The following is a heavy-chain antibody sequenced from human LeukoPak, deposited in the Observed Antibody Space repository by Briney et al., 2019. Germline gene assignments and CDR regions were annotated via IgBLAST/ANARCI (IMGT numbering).Heavy chain of an antibody. CDR1: GFTFSSYD. CDR3: AKDRAYYDSSGLFGY. J-gene: IGHJ4*02. CDR2: ISGSGGRT. V-gene: IGHV3-23*01. D-gene: IGHD3-22*01. Sequence: GGSLRLSCAASGFTFSSYDMSWVRQAPGKGLEWVSDISGSGGRTHYADSVKGRFTISRDNSKNTLYLQMNSLRAEDTAVYYCAKDRAYYDSSGLFGYWGQGTLVTVSS.